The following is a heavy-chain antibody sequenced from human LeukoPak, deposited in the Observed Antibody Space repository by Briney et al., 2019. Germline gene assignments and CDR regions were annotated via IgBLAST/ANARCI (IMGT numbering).Heavy chain of an antibody. CDR1: GAFIDTTSYY. V-gene: IGHV4-39*01. D-gene: IGHD4-17*01. J-gene: IGHJ4*02. CDR2: IYYSGDT. CDR3: AIDYGDYPDY. Sequence: SETLSLTCAVSGAFIDTTSYYCAWLRQPPGKGLELIGSIYYSGDTHYSPSLKSRLTISADTSKNQFSLKLSSVTAADTAVYYCAIDYGDYPDYWGQGTLVTVSS.